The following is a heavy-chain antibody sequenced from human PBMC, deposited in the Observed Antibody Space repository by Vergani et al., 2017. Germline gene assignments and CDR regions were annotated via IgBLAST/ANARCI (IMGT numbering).Heavy chain of an antibody. V-gene: IGHV4-61*02. CDR3: ARGQGIKAPAGIKGGWFDP. CDR2: IYTSGST. CDR1: SGSISSGSYY. Sequence: QVQLQELGPGLVKPSQTLSLTCTVSSGSISSGSYYWNWIRQPAGKGLEWIGRIYTSGSTNYNPSLKSRVTISVDTSKNQFSLKLSSVTAADTAVYYCARGQGIKAPAGIKGGWFDPWGQGTLVTVSS. J-gene: IGHJ5*02. D-gene: IGHD6-13*01.